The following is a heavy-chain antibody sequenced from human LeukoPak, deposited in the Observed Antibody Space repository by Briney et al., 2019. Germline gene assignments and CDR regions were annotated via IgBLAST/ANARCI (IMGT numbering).Heavy chain of an antibody. V-gene: IGHV3-23*01. CDR3: AKGESYCGRDSYNH. CDR2: ISGSGDST. Sequence: GGSLRLSCAASGFTFDDYTMHWVRQAPGKGLEWVSGISGSGDSTYYADSVKGRFTISRDNTKNTLYLQMNSLRAEETAVYYCAKGESYCGRDSYNHWGQGTLGTVSP. D-gene: IGHD2-21*02. J-gene: IGHJ5*02. CDR1: GFTFDDYT.